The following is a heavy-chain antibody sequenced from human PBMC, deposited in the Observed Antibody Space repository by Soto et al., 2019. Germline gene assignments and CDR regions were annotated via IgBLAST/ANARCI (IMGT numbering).Heavy chain of an antibody. V-gene: IGHV1-69*06. CDR2: IIPIFGTA. CDR1: GGTFSSYA. CDR3: ARDLRNGYYDFWSVYSAYYCCMDV. J-gene: IGHJ6*02. D-gene: IGHD3-3*01. Sequence: SVKVSCKASGGTFSSYAISWVRQAPGQGLEWMGGIIPIFGTANYAQKFQGRVTITADKSTSTAYMELSSLRSEDTAVYYCARDLRNGYYDFWSVYSAYYCCMDVWGQGTTVTV.